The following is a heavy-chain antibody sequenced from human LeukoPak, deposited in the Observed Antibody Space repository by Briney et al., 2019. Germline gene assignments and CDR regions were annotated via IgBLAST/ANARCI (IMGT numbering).Heavy chain of an antibody. CDR2: MNPNSGNT. CDR1: GYTFTSYD. J-gene: IGHJ5*02. D-gene: IGHD2-2*01. V-gene: IGHV1-8*01. CDR3: ARAQGIPGYCSSTSCYYSFDP. Sequence: ASVKVSCKASGYTFTSYDINWVRQATGQGLEWMGWMNPNSGNTGYAQKFQGRVTMTRNTSISTAYMELSSLRSEDTAVYYCARAQGIPGYCSSTSCYYSFDPWGQGTLVTVSS.